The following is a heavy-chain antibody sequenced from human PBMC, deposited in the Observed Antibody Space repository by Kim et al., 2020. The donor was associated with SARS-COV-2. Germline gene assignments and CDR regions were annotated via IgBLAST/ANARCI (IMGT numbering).Heavy chain of an antibody. J-gene: IGHJ5*02. Sequence: SETLSLTCTVSGYSISSGYYWGWIRQPPGKGLEWIGSIYHSGSTYYNPSLKSRVTISVDTSKNQFSLKLSSVTAADTAVYYCARAPSPYGSGKAWFDPWGQGTLVTVSS. D-gene: IGHD3-10*01. CDR2: IYHSGST. V-gene: IGHV4-38-2*02. CDR3: ARAPSPYGSGKAWFDP. CDR1: GYSISSGYY.